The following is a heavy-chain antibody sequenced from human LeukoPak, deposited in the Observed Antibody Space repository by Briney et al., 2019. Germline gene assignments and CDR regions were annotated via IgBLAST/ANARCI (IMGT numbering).Heavy chain of an antibody. V-gene: IGHV3-48*03. CDR3: AREFRLLLWFGELAY. CDR1: GFTFNNYE. Sequence: GGSLRLSCAASGFTFNNYEMNWVRQAPGKGLEWISYINNGGSVTYYADSVKGRFTISRDNSKNTLYLQMNSLRAEDTAVYYCAREFRLLLWFGELAYWGQGTLVTVSS. CDR2: INNGGSVT. D-gene: IGHD3-10*01. J-gene: IGHJ4*02.